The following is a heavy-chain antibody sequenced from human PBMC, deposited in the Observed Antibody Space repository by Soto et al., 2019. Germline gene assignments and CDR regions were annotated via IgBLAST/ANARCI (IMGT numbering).Heavy chain of an antibody. CDR2: INHSGST. V-gene: IGHV4-34*01. Sequence: SETLSLTCAVYGGSFSGYYWSWIRQPPGKGLEWIGEINHSGSTNYNPSLKSRVTISVDTSKNQFSLKLGSVTAADTAVYYCARGKGPREGGYSYSYYYYYYYMDVWGKGTTVTVSS. CDR3: ARGKGPREGGYSYSYYYYYYYMDV. D-gene: IGHD5-18*01. J-gene: IGHJ6*03. CDR1: GGSFSGYY.